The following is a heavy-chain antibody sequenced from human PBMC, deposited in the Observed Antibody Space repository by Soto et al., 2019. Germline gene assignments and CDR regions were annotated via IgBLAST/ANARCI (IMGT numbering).Heavy chain of an antibody. CDR2: IIPIFGTA. CDR3: ARSATGDYDYVWGSYSPFDY. CDR1: GGTFIIYA. D-gene: IGHD3-16*01. J-gene: IGHJ4*02. Sequence: SVAVSCTASGGTFIIYAISLVRQAPGQGLEWMGGIIPIFGTANYAQKFQGRVTITADESTSTAYMELSSLRSEDTAVYYCARSATGDYDYVWGSYSPFDYWGQGTLVNVSS. V-gene: IGHV1-69*13.